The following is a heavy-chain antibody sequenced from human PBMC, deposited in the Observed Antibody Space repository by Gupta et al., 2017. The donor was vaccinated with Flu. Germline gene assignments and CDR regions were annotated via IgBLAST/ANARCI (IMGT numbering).Heavy chain of an antibody. D-gene: IGHD6-6*01. Sequence: EVQLVETGGGLIQPGGSLRLSCAASGFTVSSNYMSWVRQAPGKGLEWVSVIYSGGSTYYADSVKGRFTISRDNSKNTLYLQMNSLRAEDTAVYYCASVARPGLLYYGMDVWGQGTTVTVSS. CDR3: ASVARPGLLYYGMDV. CDR1: GFTVSSNY. CDR2: IYSGGST. V-gene: IGHV3-53*02. J-gene: IGHJ6*02.